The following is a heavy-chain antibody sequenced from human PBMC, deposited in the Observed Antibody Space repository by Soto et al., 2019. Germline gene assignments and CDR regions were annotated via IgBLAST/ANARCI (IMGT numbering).Heavy chain of an antibody. CDR3: ARFDSSGYYNEYFQH. CDR1: GGTFSSCA. J-gene: IGHJ1*01. Sequence: QVQLVQSGAEVKKPGSSVKVSCKASGGTFSSCAISWVRQAPGQGLEWMGGIIPIFGTANYAQKFQGRVTITADESTSTAYMELSSLRSEDTAVYYCARFDSSGYYNEYFQHWGQGTLVTVSS. CDR2: IIPIFGTA. D-gene: IGHD3-22*01. V-gene: IGHV1-69*01.